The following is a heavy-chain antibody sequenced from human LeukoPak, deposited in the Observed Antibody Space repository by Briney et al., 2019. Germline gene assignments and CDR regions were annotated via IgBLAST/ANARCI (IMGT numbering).Heavy chain of an antibody. V-gene: IGHV3-23*01. Sequence: PGRSLRLSCAASGFTFSTYAMSWVRQAPGKGLEWVSTITSGGGYTYYADSAKGRFTISRDNSKSTLHLQLISLKAEDRAVNYWTKDHRPCVGTSCLLHQDWGQGALVTVSS. CDR3: TKDHRPCVGTSCLLHQD. J-gene: IGHJ4*02. D-gene: IGHD2-2*01. CDR1: GFTFSTYA. CDR2: ITSGGGYT.